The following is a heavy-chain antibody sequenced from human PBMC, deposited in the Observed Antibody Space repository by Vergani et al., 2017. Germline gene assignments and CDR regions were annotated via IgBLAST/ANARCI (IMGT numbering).Heavy chain of an antibody. CDR1: GFTFSSYW. V-gene: IGHV3-7*03. J-gene: IGHJ4*02. CDR3: ARIPPRGGGYYFDY. CDR2: IKQDGSEN. D-gene: IGHD3-10*01. Sequence: EVQLVESGGGLVQPGGSLRLSCAASGFTFSSYWMSWVRQAPGKGLEWVANIKQDGSENYYVDSVKGRFTISRDNAKNSLYLQMNSLRAEDTAVYYCARIPPRGGGYYFDYWGQGTLVTVSS.